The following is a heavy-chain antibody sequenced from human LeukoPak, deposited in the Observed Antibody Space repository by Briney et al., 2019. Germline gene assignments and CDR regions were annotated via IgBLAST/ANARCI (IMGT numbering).Heavy chain of an antibody. V-gene: IGHV1-2*02. J-gene: IGHJ4*02. CDR1: GYTFTGYY. D-gene: IGHD3-9*01. CDR2: INPNSGGT. CDR3: ARAPPYDILPGYYPQEYYFDY. Sequence: ASVKVSCKASGYTFTGYYMHWVRQAPGQGLEWMGWINPNSGGTNYAQTFQGRVTMTRDTSISTAYMELSRLRSDATAVYYCARAPPYDILPGYYPQEYYFDYWGQGTLVTVSS.